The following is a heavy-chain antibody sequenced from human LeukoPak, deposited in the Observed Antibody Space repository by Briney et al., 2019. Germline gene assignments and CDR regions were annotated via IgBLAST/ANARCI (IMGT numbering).Heavy chain of an antibody. D-gene: IGHD4-17*01. CDR2: IWYDGSNK. CDR3: AKDQRYDYEAY. Sequence: PGGSLRLSCAASGFTFSSYGMHWVRQAPGKGLEWVAVIWYDGSNKYYADSVKGRFTISRDNSKNTLYLQMNSLRAEDTAVYYCAKDQRYDYEAYWGQGTLVTVSS. CDR1: GFTFSSYG. V-gene: IGHV3-30*02. J-gene: IGHJ4*02.